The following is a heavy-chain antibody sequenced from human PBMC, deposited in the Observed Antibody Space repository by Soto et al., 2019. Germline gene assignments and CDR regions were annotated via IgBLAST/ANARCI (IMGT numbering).Heavy chain of an antibody. D-gene: IGHD3-22*01. V-gene: IGHV5-51*01. CDR3: ARHTYYYDSSGYYFYYFDY. J-gene: IGHJ4*02. CDR1: GYSFTSYW. Sequence: EVQLVQSGAEVKKPGESLKISCKGSGYSFTSYWIGWVRQMPGKGLEWMGIIYPGDSDTRYSPSFQGQVTISADKSISTAYLQWSSLKASDTAMYYCARHTYYYDSSGYYFYYFDYWGQGTLVTVSS. CDR2: IYPGDSDT.